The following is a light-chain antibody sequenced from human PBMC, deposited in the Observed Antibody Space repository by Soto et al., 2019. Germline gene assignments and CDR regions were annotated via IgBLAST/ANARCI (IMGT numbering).Light chain of an antibody. V-gene: IGKV1-5*01. Sequence: DIQMTQSPSTLSASVGDRVTNTCRASQTLSSWLAWYQQKPGKTPKLLIYDVPTLESGVPSRFSGSGSGTEFSLTISSLQPDDFATYYCQQYNSYSLTFGGETKVEIK. CDR3: QQYNSYSLT. CDR1: QTLSSW. J-gene: IGKJ4*01. CDR2: DVP.